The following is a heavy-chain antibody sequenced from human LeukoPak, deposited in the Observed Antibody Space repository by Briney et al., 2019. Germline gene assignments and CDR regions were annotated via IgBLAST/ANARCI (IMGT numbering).Heavy chain of an antibody. CDR1: GFTFRNYW. CDR3: ARDWGGYSGSDY. CDR2: INSDGSST. J-gene: IGHJ4*02. Sequence: GGSLRLSCAASGFTFRNYWMHWVRQAPGKGLVWVSRINSDGSSTNYADSVKGRFTISRDNAKNTLYLQMDSLRAEDTAVYYCARDWGGYSGSDYWGQGTLVTVSS. V-gene: IGHV3-74*01. D-gene: IGHD5-12*01.